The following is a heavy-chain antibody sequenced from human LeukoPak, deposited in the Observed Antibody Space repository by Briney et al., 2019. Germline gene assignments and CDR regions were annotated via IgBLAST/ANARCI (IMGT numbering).Heavy chain of an antibody. CDR1: GFTFSSYA. J-gene: IGHJ4*02. V-gene: IGHV3-30*04. CDR2: ISYDGSNK. CDR3: ARDLFHIAVAGTDY. D-gene: IGHD6-19*01. Sequence: GGSLRLSCAASGFTFSSYAMHWVRQAPGKGLEWVAVISYDGSNKYYADSVKGRFTISRDNSKNTLYVQMNSLRAEDTAVYYCARDLFHIAVAGTDYWGQGTLVTVSS.